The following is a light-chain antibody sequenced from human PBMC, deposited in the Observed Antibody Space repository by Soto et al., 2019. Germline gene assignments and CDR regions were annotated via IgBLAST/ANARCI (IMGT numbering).Light chain of an antibody. Sequence: SALTQPPSASGSPGQSVTISCTGTNSDVGGYNYVSWYQQYPGKAPKLIIYEVNERPSGVPDRFSGSKSGNTASLTVSGLQTADEAVYYSSSYAGNSLYVFGT. CDR2: EVN. V-gene: IGLV2-8*01. CDR3: SSYAGNSLYV. CDR1: NSDVGGYNY. J-gene: IGLJ1*01.